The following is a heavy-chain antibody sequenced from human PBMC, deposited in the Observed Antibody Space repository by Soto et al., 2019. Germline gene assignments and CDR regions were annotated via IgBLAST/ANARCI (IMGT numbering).Heavy chain of an antibody. Sequence: SETLSLTCTVSGGSISSNNYYWSWIRQHPGKGLEWIGYIYYSGSTYYNPSLKSRITISIDTSESQFSLKLSSVTAADTAVYYCARVYNWNLLYYFAYWGKGTLVTVDS. CDR3: ARVYNWNLLYYFAY. CDR1: GGSISSNNYY. V-gene: IGHV4-31*03. CDR2: IYYSGST. J-gene: IGHJ4*02. D-gene: IGHD1-20*01.